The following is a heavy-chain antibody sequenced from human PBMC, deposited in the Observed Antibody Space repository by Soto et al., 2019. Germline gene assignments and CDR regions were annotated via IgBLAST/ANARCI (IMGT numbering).Heavy chain of an antibody. V-gene: IGHV3-7*05. Sequence: EVQLVESGGGLVQPGGSLRLSCAASGFTFSPYWMSWVRQAPGKGLEWVAIIKDDGGDEHYLEAVRGRFTISRDNAKKSLYLAMNGLRVEDTAMYYCAGGSGWISDSWGQGTLVTVSS. CDR1: GFTFSPYW. D-gene: IGHD6-19*01. CDR2: IKDDGGDE. J-gene: IGHJ4*02. CDR3: AGGSGWISDS.